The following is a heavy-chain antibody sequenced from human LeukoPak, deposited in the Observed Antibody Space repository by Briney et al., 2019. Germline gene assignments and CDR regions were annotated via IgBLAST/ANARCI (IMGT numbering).Heavy chain of an antibody. CDR3: ARLAISSGWYS. J-gene: IGHJ4*02. V-gene: IGHV3-7*01. Sequence: ETLSLTCTVSGGSISSSSYYWGWIRQPPGKGLEWVANIKPDGSEKYYVDSVKGRFTISRDNAKNSLYLQMNSLRAEDTAVYYCARLAISSGWYSWGQGTLVTVSS. CDR1: GGSISSSSYY. D-gene: IGHD6-19*01. CDR2: IKPDGSEK.